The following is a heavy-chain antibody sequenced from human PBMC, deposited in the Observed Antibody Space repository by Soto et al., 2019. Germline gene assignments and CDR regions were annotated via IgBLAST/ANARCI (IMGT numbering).Heavy chain of an antibody. V-gene: IGHV4-39*01. D-gene: IGHD1-7*01. J-gene: IGHJ6*03. CDR1: GGSISSSSYY. CDR2: IYYSGST. Sequence: QLQLQESGPGLVKPSETLSLTCTVSGGSISSSSYYWGWIRQPPGKGLEWIGSIYYSGSTYYNPSIKSRVTISVDTSKNQFSLKLSSVTAADTAVYYCAVRTTESRVYYYYMDVWGKGTTVTVSS. CDR3: AVRTTESRVYYYYMDV.